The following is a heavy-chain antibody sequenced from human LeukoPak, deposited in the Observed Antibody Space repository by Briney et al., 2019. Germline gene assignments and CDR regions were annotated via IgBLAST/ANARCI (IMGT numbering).Heavy chain of an antibody. J-gene: IGHJ4*02. CDR3: ARNSSGIHFDY. D-gene: IGHD3-22*01. V-gene: IGHV4-38-2*01. Sequence: TSSETLSLTCAVSGYSISSGYYWGWIRQPPGKGLEWSGSIYHSGSTSYKPSLKSRVTISVDTSKNQFSLKLSSVTAADTAVYYCARNSSGIHFDYWGQGTLVTVSS. CDR2: IYHSGST. CDR1: GYSISSGYY.